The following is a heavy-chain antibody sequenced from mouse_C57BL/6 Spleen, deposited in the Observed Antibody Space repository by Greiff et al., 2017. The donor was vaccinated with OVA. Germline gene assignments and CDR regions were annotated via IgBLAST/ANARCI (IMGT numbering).Heavy chain of an antibody. D-gene: IGHD1-1*01. J-gene: IGHJ1*03. CDR1: GYSFTDYN. CDR3: ARKGLITTVVATSYWYFDV. V-gene: IGHV1-39*01. CDR2: INPNYGTT. Sequence: EVQLVESGPELVKPGASVKISCKASGYSFTDYNMNWVKQSNGKSLEWIGVINPNYGTTSYNQKFKGKATLTVDQSSSTAYMQLNSLTSEDSAVYYCARKGLITTVVATSYWYFDVWGTGTTVTVSS.